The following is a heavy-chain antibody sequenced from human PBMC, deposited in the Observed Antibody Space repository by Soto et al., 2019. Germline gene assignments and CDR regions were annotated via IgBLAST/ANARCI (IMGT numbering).Heavy chain of an antibody. J-gene: IGHJ4*02. D-gene: IGHD1-7*01. CDR2: ISGSGGST. V-gene: IGHV3-23*01. CDR3: ARDGNWNYWIH. Sequence: LRLSCAASGFTFSSYAMSWVRQAPGKGLEWASAISGSGGSTYYADSVKGRFTISRDNSKNTLYLQMNSLRAEDTAVYYCARDGNWNYWIHWGQGTLVTVSS. CDR1: GFTFSSYA.